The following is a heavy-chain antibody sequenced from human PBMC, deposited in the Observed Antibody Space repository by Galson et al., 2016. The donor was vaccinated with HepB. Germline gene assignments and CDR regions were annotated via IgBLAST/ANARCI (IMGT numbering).Heavy chain of an antibody. D-gene: IGHD6-19*01. CDR2: IYNSVTT. Sequence: SETLSLTCTVPGGSINSFHWSWIRQPPGKGLEYIGYIYNSVTTNYNPSLKSRATISVDTSKNQLSLNLTSVTAADTAVYYCARRDTSGLYVDAFDVWGQGTMIVVSS. J-gene: IGHJ3*01. CDR1: GGSINSFH. V-gene: IGHV4-59*01. CDR3: ARRDTSGLYVDAFDV.